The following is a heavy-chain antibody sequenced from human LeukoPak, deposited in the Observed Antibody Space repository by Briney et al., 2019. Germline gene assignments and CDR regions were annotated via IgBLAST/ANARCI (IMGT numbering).Heavy chain of an antibody. CDR3: ARDRASGGVRNYYFDY. D-gene: IGHD3-16*01. Sequence: ASVKVSCKASGYTFTSYGISWVRQAPGQGLEWMGWISAYNGNTNYAQKLQGRVTMTTDTSTSTAYMEPRSLRSDDTAVYYCARDRASGGVRNYYFDYWGQGTLVTVSS. CDR2: ISAYNGNT. J-gene: IGHJ4*02. CDR1: GYTFTSYG. V-gene: IGHV1-18*01.